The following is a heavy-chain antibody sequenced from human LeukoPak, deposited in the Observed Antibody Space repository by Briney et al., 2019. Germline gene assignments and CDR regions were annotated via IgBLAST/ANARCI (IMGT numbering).Heavy chain of an antibody. CDR3: ARGKGYDDSFYAC. D-gene: IGHD5-12*01. CDR1: RGSISSGGYY. V-gene: IGHV4-30-4*01. J-gene: IGHJ4*02. CDR2: IFYTGST. Sequence: KTSETLSLTCTVSRGSISSGGYYWTWIRQPPGKGLEWMGYIFYTGSTYSNPSLRSRVSISLDTSKSQFSLKLSSVTAADTAVYYCARGKGYDDSFYACWGQGTLVTVSS.